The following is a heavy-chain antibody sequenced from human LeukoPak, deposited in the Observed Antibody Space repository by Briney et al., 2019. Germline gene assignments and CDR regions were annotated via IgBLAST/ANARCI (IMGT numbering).Heavy chain of an antibody. V-gene: IGHV1-2*04. CDR1: GYTFTGYY. D-gene: IGHD2-21*02. CDR3: ARDLLGVTRNYYYYSMDV. Sequence: ASVKVSCKASGYTFTGYYMHWVRQAPGQGLEWMGWINPNSGGTKYAQKFQGWVTMTRDTSISTAYMELSRLRSDDTAVYYCARDLLGVTRNYYYYSMDVWGQGTTVTVSS. J-gene: IGHJ6*02. CDR2: INPNSGGT.